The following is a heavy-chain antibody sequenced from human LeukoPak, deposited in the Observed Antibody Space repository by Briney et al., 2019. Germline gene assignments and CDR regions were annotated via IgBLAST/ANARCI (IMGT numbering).Heavy chain of an antibody. CDR2: ISAYNGNT. D-gene: IGHD3-22*01. CDR3: ARVQWFSPRAPPNWFDP. V-gene: IGHV1-18*01. Sequence: GASVKVSCKASGYTFTSYGISWVRQAPGQGLEWMGWISAYNGNTNYAQKLQGRVTMTTDTSTSTAYMELRSLRSDDTAVYYCARVQWFSPRAPPNWFDPWGQGTLVTVSS. CDR1: GYTFTSYG. J-gene: IGHJ5*02.